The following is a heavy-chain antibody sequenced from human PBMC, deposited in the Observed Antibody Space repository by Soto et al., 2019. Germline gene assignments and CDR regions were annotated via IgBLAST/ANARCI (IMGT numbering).Heavy chain of an antibody. Sequence: QVQLQESGPGLVKPSQTLSLTCTVSGGSISSGDYYWSWIRQPPGKGLEWIGYIYYSGSTYYNPSLKCRVTISGDTAKIQFSLKLSSVTAADTAVYYCASISYGYTCYDYWGQGTLVTVSS. J-gene: IGHJ4*02. CDR3: ASISYGYTCYDY. CDR1: GGSISSGDYY. V-gene: IGHV4-30-4*01. D-gene: IGHD5-18*01. CDR2: IYYSGST.